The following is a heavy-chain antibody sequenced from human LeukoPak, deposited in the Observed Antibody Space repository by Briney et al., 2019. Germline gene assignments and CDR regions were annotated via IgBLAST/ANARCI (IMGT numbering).Heavy chain of an antibody. CDR1: GGSISSYY. Sequence: PSETLSLTCTVSGGSISSYYWSWIRQPAGKGLEWIGRIYTSGSTNYNPSLKSRVTMSVDTSKNQFSLKLSSVTAADTAVYYCARDTFDWLSGLYWYFDLWGRGTLVTVSS. J-gene: IGHJ2*01. CDR3: ARDTFDWLSGLYWYFDL. D-gene: IGHD3-9*01. V-gene: IGHV4-4*07. CDR2: IYTSGST.